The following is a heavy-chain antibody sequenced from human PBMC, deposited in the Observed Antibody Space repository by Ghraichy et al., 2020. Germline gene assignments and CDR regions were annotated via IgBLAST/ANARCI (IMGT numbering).Heavy chain of an antibody. J-gene: IGHJ4*02. CDR2: IYYSGST. CDR1: GGSISSYY. V-gene: IGHV4-59*01. CDR3: ARGDGADYFDY. D-gene: IGHD4-17*01. Sequence: SETLSHTRTVSGGSISSYYWSWIRQPPGKGLEWIGYIYYSGSTNYNPSLKSRVTISVDTSKNQFSLKLSSVTAADTAVYYCARGDGADYFDYWGQGTLVTVSS.